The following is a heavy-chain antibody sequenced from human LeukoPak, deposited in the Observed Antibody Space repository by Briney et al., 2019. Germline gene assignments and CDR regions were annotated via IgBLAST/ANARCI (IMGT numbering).Heavy chain of an antibody. D-gene: IGHD3-10*01. V-gene: IGHV3-48*04. CDR1: GFTFSSYS. CDR3: ARGAYYYGT. J-gene: IGHJ4*02. CDR2: ISSSSSTI. Sequence: GGSLRLSCAASGFTFSSYSMNWVRQAPGKGLEWVSYISSSSSTIYYADSVKGRFTISRDNAKNSLSLQMSSLRAEDTALYYCARGAYYYGTWGQGTLVTVSS.